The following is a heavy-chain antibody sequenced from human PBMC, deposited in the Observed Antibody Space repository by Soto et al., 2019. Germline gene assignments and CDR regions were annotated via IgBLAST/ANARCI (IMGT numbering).Heavy chain of an antibody. CDR3: ARHFAYYDSSGSLPREFDY. D-gene: IGHD3-22*01. Sequence: EVQLVESGGGLVQPGGSLRLSCAASGFTVSSNYMSWVRQAPGKGLEWVSVIYSGGSTYYADSVKGRFTISRDYSKNTLYLQMNSLRAEDTAVYYCARHFAYYDSSGSLPREFDYWGQGTLVTVSS. CDR2: IYSGGST. CDR1: GFTVSSNY. J-gene: IGHJ4*02. V-gene: IGHV3-66*04.